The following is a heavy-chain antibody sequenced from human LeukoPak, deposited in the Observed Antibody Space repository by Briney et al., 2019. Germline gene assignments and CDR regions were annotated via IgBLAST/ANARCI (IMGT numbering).Heavy chain of an antibody. CDR1: GLTFSNAW. CDR3: STGIGTNDW. J-gene: IGHJ4*02. D-gene: IGHD1-1*01. CDR2: ITTKSDGETT. Sequence: GGSLRLSCAVSGLTFSNAWMTWVRQAPGKGLEWVGRITTKSDGETTDYAAPVRGRFTITRDDSKSTLHLQMDSLKTEDTALYYCSTGIGTNDWWGQGTLVIVSS. V-gene: IGHV3-15*01.